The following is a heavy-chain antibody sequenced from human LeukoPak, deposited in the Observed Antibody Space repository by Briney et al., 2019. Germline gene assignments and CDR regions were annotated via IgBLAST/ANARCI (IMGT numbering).Heavy chain of an antibody. J-gene: IGHJ4*02. CDR3: AREVGGGDCYDY. D-gene: IGHD2-21*01. CDR1: GGSISSSSYY. CDR2: IYYSGSS. V-gene: IGHV4-39*07. Sequence: SETLSLTCTVSGGSISSSSYYWGWIRQPPGKGLEWIGSIYYSGSSYYNPSLKSRATISVDTSKNQFSLKVTSVTAADTAVYYCAREVGGGDCYDYWGQGTLVTVSS.